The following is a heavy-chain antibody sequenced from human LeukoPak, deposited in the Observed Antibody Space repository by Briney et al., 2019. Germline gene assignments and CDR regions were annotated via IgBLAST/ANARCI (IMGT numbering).Heavy chain of an antibody. D-gene: IGHD4-17*01. V-gene: IGHV3-30*02. CDR2: IRADGSSK. J-gene: IGHJ4*02. Sequence: PGGSLRLSCAASGFTFRSYGLHWVRQAPGKGLEWVALIRADGSSKNYADSVKGRFTISRDASKNTVYLQMNSLRAEDTAVYSCAKWSGDYPSYYLDYWGQG. CDR1: GFTFRSYG. CDR3: AKWSGDYPSYYLDY.